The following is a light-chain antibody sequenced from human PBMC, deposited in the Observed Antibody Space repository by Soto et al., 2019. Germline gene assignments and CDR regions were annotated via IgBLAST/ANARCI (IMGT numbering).Light chain of an antibody. J-gene: IGLJ7*01. CDR1: SSNIGNNY. V-gene: IGLV1-51*01. CDR3: GTWDSSLSAGV. Sequence: QSALTQPPSVSVAPGQKVTISCSGSSSNIGNNYVSWYQQLPGTAPKLLIYDNNKRPSGIPDRFSGSKSGTSATLGITGLQTGDEADYYCGTWDSSLSAGVFGGGTQLTVL. CDR2: DNN.